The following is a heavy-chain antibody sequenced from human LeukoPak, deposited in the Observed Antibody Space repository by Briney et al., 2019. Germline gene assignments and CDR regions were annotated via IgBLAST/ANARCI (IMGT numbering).Heavy chain of an antibody. CDR2: IYPGGSDT. Sequence: GESLQISFKGAGYRFTSYWIAWGRRMPGKGLEGMGIIYPGGSDTRFSPSFQGQVTISADMSISTAYLQWSSLKASDTAIYYCARRFCESYDAFDIWGQGTMVTVSS. V-gene: IGHV5-51*01. CDR3: ARRFCESYDAFDI. D-gene: IGHD3-3*01. J-gene: IGHJ3*02. CDR1: GYRFTSYW.